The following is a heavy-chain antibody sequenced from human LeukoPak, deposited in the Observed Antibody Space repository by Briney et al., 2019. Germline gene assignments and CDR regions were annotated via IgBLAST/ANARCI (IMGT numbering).Heavy chain of an antibody. J-gene: IGHJ4*02. Sequence: GGSLRLSCAASGFTFDDYAMSWVRKAPGKGLEWVSGINWNGVSTSYADSVEGRFTISRDNAKNSVYLQMNNLRAEDTAVYYCAKDRACGQWNCQGSDYWGQGTLVTVSS. CDR2: INWNGVST. CDR3: AKDRACGQWNCQGSDY. CDR1: GFTFDDYA. V-gene: IGHV3-20*04. D-gene: IGHD1-7*01.